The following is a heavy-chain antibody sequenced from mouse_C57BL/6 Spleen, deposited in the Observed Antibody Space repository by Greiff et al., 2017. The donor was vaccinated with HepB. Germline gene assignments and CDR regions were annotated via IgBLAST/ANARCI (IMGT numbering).Heavy chain of an antibody. V-gene: IGHV1-55*01. J-gene: IGHJ4*01. D-gene: IGHD2-3*01. CDR3: ARRDGYYEGYAMDY. CDR1: GYTFTSYW. CDR2: IYPGSGST. Sequence: QVQLQQPGAELVKPGASVKMSCKASGYTFTSYWITWVKQRPGQGLEWIGDIYPGSGSTNYNEKFKSKATLTVDTSSSTAYMQLSSLASEDSAVYYCARRDGYYEGYAMDYWGQGTSVTVSS.